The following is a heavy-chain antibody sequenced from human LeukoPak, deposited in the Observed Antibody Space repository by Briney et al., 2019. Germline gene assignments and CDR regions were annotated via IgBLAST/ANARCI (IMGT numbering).Heavy chain of an antibody. CDR3: ARVSGSGWYSVDY. CDR2: IYYSGST. D-gene: IGHD6-19*01. V-gene: IGHV4-61*01. J-gene: IGHJ4*02. Sequence: PSETLSLTCTVSGGSVSSGSYYWSWIRQPPGKGLEWIGYIYYSGSTKYNPSLKSRVTISVDTSKNQFSLKLSSVTAADTAVYYCARVSGSGWYSVDYWGQGTLVTVSS. CDR1: GGSVSSGSYY.